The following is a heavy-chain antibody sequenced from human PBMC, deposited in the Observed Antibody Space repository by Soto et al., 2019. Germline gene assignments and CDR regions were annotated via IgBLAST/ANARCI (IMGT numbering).Heavy chain of an antibody. CDR3: GRTAYSCGWSGYLGMDV. D-gene: IGHD6-19*01. J-gene: IGHJ6*02. Sequence: ESGPTLVNPTQTLPLTSTFSGFSLSTSGMCVSWAGPTPGKALEWLALSDWAGDKYHTTSRRTRLTISKGTSRNQGVLTMTDMDPGDTATYYCGRTAYSCGWSGYLGMDVWGQGITVTVSS. CDR2: SDWAGDK. CDR1: GFSLSTSGMC. V-gene: IGHV2-70*20.